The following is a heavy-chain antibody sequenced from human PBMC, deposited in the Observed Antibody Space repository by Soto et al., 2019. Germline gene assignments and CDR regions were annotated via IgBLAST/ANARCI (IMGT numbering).Heavy chain of an antibody. CDR3: AKDPIVVVTMLLIH. Sequence: EVQLLESGGGLVQPGGSLRLSCAASGFTFSSYAMSWVRQAPGNGLEWVSAISGSGGSTYYADSVKGRFTISRDNSKNTLYLQMNSLRAEDTAVYYCAKDPIVVVTMLLIHWGQGTLVTVSS. CDR2: ISGSGGST. CDR1: GFTFSSYA. D-gene: IGHD2-21*02. V-gene: IGHV3-23*01. J-gene: IGHJ4*02.